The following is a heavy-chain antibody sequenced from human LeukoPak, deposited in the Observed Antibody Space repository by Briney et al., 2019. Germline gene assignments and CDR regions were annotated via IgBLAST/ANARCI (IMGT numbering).Heavy chain of an antibody. V-gene: IGHV3-20*04. D-gene: IGHD2-15*01. CDR1: GFTFDDYG. Sequence: PGGSLRLSCAASGFTFDDYGMSWVRQAPGKGLEWVSSINWNGGSTGYADSVKGRFTISRDNAKNSLYLQMNSLRAEDTALYYCARVGVVAASYYYYYMDVWGKGTTVTVSS. CDR2: INWNGGST. CDR3: ARVGVVAASYYYYYMDV. J-gene: IGHJ6*03.